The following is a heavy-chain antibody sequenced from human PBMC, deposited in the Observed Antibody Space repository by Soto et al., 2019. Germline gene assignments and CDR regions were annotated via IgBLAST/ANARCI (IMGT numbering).Heavy chain of an antibody. CDR3: ARVYSSTWYEEGY. J-gene: IGHJ4*02. D-gene: IGHD6-13*01. CDR2: MNPNSGNT. V-gene: IGHV1-8*01. Sequence: QVQLVQSGAEVKKPGASVKVSCKASGYTFRSYDINWVRQATGQGLEWVGWMNPNSGNTGYAQKFQGRITMTRNTSITTAYMELSSLRSEDTAMYYCARVYSSTWYEEGYWGQGTLVTVSS. CDR1: GYTFRSYD.